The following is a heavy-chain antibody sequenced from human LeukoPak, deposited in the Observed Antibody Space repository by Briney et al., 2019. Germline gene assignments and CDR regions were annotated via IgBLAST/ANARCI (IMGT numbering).Heavy chain of an antibody. CDR3: ARVQAYGGKGYFDY. V-gene: IGHV4-59*01. J-gene: IGHJ4*02. CDR1: GGSISSYY. Sequence: SETLSLTCTVSGGSISSYYWSWIRQPLGKRLEWIGYIYYSGSTNYNPSTKSRVTISVDTSKNQFSLKLSSVTAADTAVYYCARVQAYGGKGYFDYWGQGTLVTVSS. D-gene: IGHD4-23*01. CDR2: IYYSGST.